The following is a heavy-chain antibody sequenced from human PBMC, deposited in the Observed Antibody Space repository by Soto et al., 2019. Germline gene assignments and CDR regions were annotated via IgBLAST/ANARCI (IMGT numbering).Heavy chain of an antibody. J-gene: IGHJ5*02. CDR2: IYHSGST. Sequence: SENLSLTCAVSGGSISSGGYSWSWIRQPPGKGLEWIGYIYHSGSTYYNPSLKSRVTISVDRSKNQFSLKLSSVTAADTAVYYCARGSRVNWFDPWGQGTLGTVSP. V-gene: IGHV4-30-2*01. CDR3: ARGSRVNWFDP. CDR1: GGSISSGGYS.